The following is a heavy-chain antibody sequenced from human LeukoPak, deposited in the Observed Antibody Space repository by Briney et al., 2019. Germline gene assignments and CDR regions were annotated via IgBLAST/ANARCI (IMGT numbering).Heavy chain of an antibody. J-gene: IGHJ6*02. CDR3: ARDRDSSSLQEYYYGMDV. D-gene: IGHD6-6*01. Sequence: PGGSLRLSCAASGFTFSSYEMNWVRQAPGKGLEWVSYISSSGNIIYYADSEKGRFTISRDNAKNSLYLQMNSLRAEDTAVYYCARDRDSSSLQEYYYGMDVWGQGTTVTVSS. CDR2: ISSSGNII. CDR1: GFTFSSYE. V-gene: IGHV3-48*03.